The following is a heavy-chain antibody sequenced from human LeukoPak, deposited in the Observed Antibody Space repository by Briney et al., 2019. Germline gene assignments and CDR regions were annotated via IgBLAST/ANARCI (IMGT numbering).Heavy chain of an antibody. J-gene: IGHJ4*02. CDR1: GGSFSVYY. D-gene: IGHD6-13*01. CDR2: INHSGST. V-gene: IGHV4-34*01. Sequence: PSETLSLTCAVYGGSFSVYYWSWIRQPPGKGLEWIGEINHSGSTNYNPSLKSRVTLLVDTPKNQFSLKLSSVAAADTAVYFFGRLMSEAAGIHGDSSDYWGQGTLVTVSS. CDR3: GRLMSEAAGIHGDSSDY.